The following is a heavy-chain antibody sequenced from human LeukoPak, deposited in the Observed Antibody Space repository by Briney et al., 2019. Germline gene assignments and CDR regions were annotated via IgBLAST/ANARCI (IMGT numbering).Heavy chain of an antibody. V-gene: IGHV1-46*01. CDR3: ARDVQVVPAAIWTWSVTIFDY. D-gene: IGHD2-2*02. Sequence: ASVKVSCKASGYTFTSYYMHWVRQAPGQGLEGLGIINPIVGSTSYAQKFQGRVTMTRDTSTSTVYMELSSLRSEDTAVYYCARDVQVVPAAIWTWSVTIFDYWGQGTLVTVSS. CDR2: INPIVGST. CDR1: GYTFTSYY. J-gene: IGHJ4*02.